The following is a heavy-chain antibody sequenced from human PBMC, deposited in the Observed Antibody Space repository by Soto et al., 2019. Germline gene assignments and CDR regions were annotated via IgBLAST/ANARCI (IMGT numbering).Heavy chain of an antibody. CDR1: GGSISSGDYY. CDR3: STSRRYSSSSLDY. CDR2: IYYSGST. J-gene: IGHJ4*02. Sequence: QVQLHESGPGLVKPSQTLSLTCTVSGGSISSGDYYWSWIRQPPGQGLEWIGYIYYSGSTYYNPSLKSRVTISVDTSKNQFSLKLSSVPAADTAVYYCSTSRRYSSSSLDYWGQGTLVTVSS. D-gene: IGHD6-6*01. V-gene: IGHV4-30-4*01.